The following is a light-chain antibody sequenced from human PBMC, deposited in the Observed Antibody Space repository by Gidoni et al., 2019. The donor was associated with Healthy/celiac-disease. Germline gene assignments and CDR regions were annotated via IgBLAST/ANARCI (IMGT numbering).Light chain of an antibody. V-gene: IGKV1-39*01. CDR2: AAS. CDR1: QSISSY. Sequence: DVQMPQSPSSLSASVGDRVTITCRASQSISSYVNWYQQKPGKAPKLLIDAASSLQSRVPSRFSGRGSATDFPLTISILQPEDFATYCCQQGYCTPPTFGGGTKVEIK. CDR3: QQGYCTPPT. J-gene: IGKJ4*02.